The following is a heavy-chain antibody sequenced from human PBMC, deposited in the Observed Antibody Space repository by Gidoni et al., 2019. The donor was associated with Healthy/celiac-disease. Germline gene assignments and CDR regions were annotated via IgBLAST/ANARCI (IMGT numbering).Heavy chain of an antibody. CDR1: GCTFDDYA. V-gene: IGHV3-9*01. CDR3: AKSLYYYYGMDV. J-gene: IGHJ6*02. Sequence: EVQLVESGGGWVQPGRSLRLSCAASGCTFDDYAMHWVRQAPGKGLEWVSGISWNSGSIGYADSVKGRFTISRDNAKNSLYLQMNSLRAEDTALYYCAKSLYYYYGMDVWGQGTTVTVSS. CDR2: ISWNSGSI.